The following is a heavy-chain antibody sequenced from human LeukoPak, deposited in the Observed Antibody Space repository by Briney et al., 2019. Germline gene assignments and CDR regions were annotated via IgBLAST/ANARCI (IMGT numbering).Heavy chain of an antibody. V-gene: IGHV3-21*01. J-gene: IGHJ6*02. CDR2: ISSSSSYI. D-gene: IGHD1-26*01. Sequence: GGSLRLSCAASGFTFSTYTMNWVRQAPGKGLEWVSSISSSSSYIYYADSVKGRFTISRDNAKNSLYLQMNSLRAEDTAVYYCARDDVVGGHYYYGMDVWGQGTTVTVSS. CDR3: ARDDVVGGHYYYGMDV. CDR1: GFTFSTYT.